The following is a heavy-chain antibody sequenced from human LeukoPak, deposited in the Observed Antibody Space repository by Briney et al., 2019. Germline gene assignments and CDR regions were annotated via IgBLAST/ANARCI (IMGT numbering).Heavy chain of an antibody. V-gene: IGHV3-48*02. CDR2: ITTSIDII. CDR3: VRDHDYYFGY. CDR1: GLTLSSYN. Sequence: QPGGSLRLSCAASGLTLSSYNMNWVRQAPGKGLEWISYITTSIDIISYADSVKGRFTISRDNAKNSLYLQMDSLRDEDTAVYYCVRDHDYYFGYWGQGILVTVSA. J-gene: IGHJ4*02. D-gene: IGHD3-16*01.